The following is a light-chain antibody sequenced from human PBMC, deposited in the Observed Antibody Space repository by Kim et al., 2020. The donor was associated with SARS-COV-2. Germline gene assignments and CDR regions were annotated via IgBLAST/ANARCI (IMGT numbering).Light chain of an antibody. Sequence: ASVGARVTSTGRASQSVNRWLASYQQKPGKSPRLLVSKASSLEGGVPSRFSGSGSGTEFTLTINSLQPDDCATYYCYQYNTFPWSFGHGTKVDI. V-gene: IGKV1-5*03. J-gene: IGKJ1*01. CDR3: YQYNTFPWS. CDR1: QSVNRW. CDR2: KAS.